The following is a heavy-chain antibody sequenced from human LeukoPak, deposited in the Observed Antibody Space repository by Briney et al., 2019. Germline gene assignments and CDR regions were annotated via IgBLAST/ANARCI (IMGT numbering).Heavy chain of an antibody. CDR2: VSLDGRNQ. CDR1: GFTFGSYG. CDR3: ARGRGSNAFDL. J-gene: IGHJ3*01. D-gene: IGHD2-2*01. Sequence: GGSLRLSCAASGFTFGSYGIYWVRQAPGKGLEWVAVVSLDGRNQFYADSVKGRFTVSRDNSKNTLYLEMNSPRGEDTAVYYCARGRGSNAFDLWGQGTMVTVSS. V-gene: IGHV3-30*05.